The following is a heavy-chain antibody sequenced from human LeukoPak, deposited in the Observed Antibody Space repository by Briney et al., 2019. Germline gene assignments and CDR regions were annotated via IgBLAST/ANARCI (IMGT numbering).Heavy chain of an antibody. Sequence: ASVKVSCKASGYTFTSYGISWVRQAPGQGLEWMGWISAYNGNTNYAQKLQGRVTMTTDTSTSTAYMELRSLRSDDTAVYYCARGAVVLAAHPHGMDVWGKGTTVTVSS. D-gene: IGHD2-2*01. CDR3: ARGAVVLAAHPHGMDV. V-gene: IGHV1-18*04. CDR1: GYTFTSYG. J-gene: IGHJ6*04. CDR2: ISAYNGNT.